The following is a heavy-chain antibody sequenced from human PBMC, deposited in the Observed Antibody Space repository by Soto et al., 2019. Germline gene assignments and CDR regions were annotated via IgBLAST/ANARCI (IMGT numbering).Heavy chain of an antibody. V-gene: IGHV4-34*01. CDR3: ARGSGVTPDSTGLDDY. CDR1: CGSFSGHY. CDR2: INHSGGT. D-gene: IGHD3-22*01. J-gene: IGHJ4*02. Sequence: SETLSLTCAVYCGSFSGHYWSWIGQPPGRGLEWIGEINHSGGTSYNPSLKSRVTISVDTSKSQFSLKLTSVTAADRAVYYFARGSGVTPDSTGLDDYWGKGPPVTVS.